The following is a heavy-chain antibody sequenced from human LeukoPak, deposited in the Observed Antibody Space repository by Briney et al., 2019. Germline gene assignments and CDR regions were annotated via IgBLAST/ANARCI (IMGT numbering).Heavy chain of an antibody. Sequence: PSQTLSLTCTVSGGSISSGGYYWSWIRQPPGKGLEWIGEINHSGSTNYNPSLKSRVTISVDTSKNQFSLKLSSVTAADTAVYYCARRYCSSTSCYTRGDLNWFDPWGQGTLVTVSS. J-gene: IGHJ5*02. D-gene: IGHD2-2*02. V-gene: IGHV4-30-2*01. CDR1: GGSISSGGYY. CDR2: INHSGST. CDR3: ARRYCSSTSCYTRGDLNWFDP.